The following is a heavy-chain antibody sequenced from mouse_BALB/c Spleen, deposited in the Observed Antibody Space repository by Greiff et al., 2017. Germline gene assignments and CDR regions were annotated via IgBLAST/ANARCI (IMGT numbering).Heavy chain of an antibody. CDR3: ARGDYDKRTWFAY. J-gene: IGHJ3*01. CDR2: IWAGGST. V-gene: IGHV2-9*02. CDR1: GFSLTSYG. Sequence: VNVVESGPGLVAPSQSLSITCTVSGFSLTSYGVHWVRQPPGKGLEWLGVIWAGGSTNYNSALMSRLSISKDNSKSQVFLKMNSLQTDDTAMYYCARGDYDKRTWFAYWGQGTLVTVSA. D-gene: IGHD2-4*01.